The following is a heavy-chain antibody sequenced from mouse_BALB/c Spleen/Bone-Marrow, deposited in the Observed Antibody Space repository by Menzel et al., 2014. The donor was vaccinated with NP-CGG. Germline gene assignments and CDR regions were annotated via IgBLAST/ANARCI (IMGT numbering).Heavy chain of an antibody. CDR3: SREGGY. Sequence: VQLQQSGAELARPGASVKLSCKASGYTFTSCWMQWVKQRPGQGLEWIGAIYPGDGDTRYTQKFKGNATLTADTSSSTAYMQLSSLASEDSAVYYCSREGGYWGQGTTLTVSS. V-gene: IGHV1-87*01. CDR2: IYPGDGDT. CDR1: GYTFTSCW. J-gene: IGHJ2*01.